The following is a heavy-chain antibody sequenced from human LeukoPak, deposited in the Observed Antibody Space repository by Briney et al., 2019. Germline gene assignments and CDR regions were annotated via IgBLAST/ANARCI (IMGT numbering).Heavy chain of an antibody. V-gene: IGHV4-31*03. D-gene: IGHD3-10*01. CDR1: GGSISSGGYY. J-gene: IGHJ5*02. CDR3: ARVGGLLWFGEP. CDR2: IYYSGST. Sequence: PSETLSLTCTVSGGSISSGGYYWSWIRQHPGKGLEWIGYIYYSGSTYYNPSLKSRVTISVDTSKNQLSLKLSSVTAADTAVYYCARVGGLLWFGEPWGQGTLVTVSS.